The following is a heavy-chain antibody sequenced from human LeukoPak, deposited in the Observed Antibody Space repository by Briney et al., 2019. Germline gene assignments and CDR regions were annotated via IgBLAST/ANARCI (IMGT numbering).Heavy chain of an antibody. D-gene: IGHD1-26*01. Sequence: GGSLRLSCAASGFTFSSYWMSWVRQAPGKGLEWVANIKEDGSDKYYVDSVKGRFTISRDNAKNSLYLQMNSLRAEDTAVYYCARDFRTPYSGSYYGSDYWGQGTLVTVSS. V-gene: IGHV3-7*01. CDR3: ARDFRTPYSGSYYGSDY. CDR1: GFTFSSYW. CDR2: IKEDGSDK. J-gene: IGHJ4*02.